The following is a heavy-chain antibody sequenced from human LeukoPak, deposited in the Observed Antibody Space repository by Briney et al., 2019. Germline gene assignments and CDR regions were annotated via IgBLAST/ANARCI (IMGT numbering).Heavy chain of an antibody. J-gene: IGHJ5*01. CDR1: GLTFSDSY. Sequence: GGSLRLSCAASGLTFSDSYMSWIRQAPGKGLDWLACISSSSHVIYYADSVKGRFTISRDNAKNSLYLQLNSLRAEDTAVYYCARTGRNNYFDSWGQGTLVTVSS. CDR2: ISSSSHVI. CDR3: ARTGRNNYFDS. V-gene: IGHV3-11*01.